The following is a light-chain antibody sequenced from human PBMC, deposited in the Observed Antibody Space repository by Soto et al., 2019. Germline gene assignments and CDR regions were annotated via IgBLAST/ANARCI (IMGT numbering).Light chain of an antibody. CDR3: QQVNVYPSP. Sequence: IQLTQSPSSLSASVGDRVTITCRASQGISSYLGWYRQKPGKAPNLLIYDASTLHSGVPSRFSGGGSGTDFTLTISSLQPEDFATYYCQQVNVYPSPFGGGSKV. J-gene: IGKJ4*01. CDR2: DAS. V-gene: IGKV1-9*01. CDR1: QGISSY.